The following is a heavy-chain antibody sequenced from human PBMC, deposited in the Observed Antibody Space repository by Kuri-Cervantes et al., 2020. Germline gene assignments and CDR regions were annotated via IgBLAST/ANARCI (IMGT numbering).Heavy chain of an antibody. CDR1: GYSFTSYW. J-gene: IGHJ4*02. V-gene: IGHV3-30*19. Sequence: GGSLRLSCKGSGYSFTSYWIGWVRQAPGKGLEWVAVISYDGSNKYYADSVKGRFTISRDNSKNTLYLQMNSLRAEDTAVYYCARTPRYSSSYFDYWGQGTLVTVSS. D-gene: IGHD6-13*01. CDR2: ISYDGSNK. CDR3: ARTPRYSSSYFDY.